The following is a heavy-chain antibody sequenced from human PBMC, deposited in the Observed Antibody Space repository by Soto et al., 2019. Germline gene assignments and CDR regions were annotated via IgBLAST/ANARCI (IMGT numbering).Heavy chain of an antibody. CDR2: IHNSGST. V-gene: IGHV4-31*03. Sequence: QVQLLESGPGLVKPSQTLSLTCLVSGASVSGDGSYCSWIRQHPGKGLEFIGYIHNSGSTYSNPSLENRVAMSIDTSKNQFSLRLSSVTAADSAVYFCARDLGSEQWFFDNWGQGILVTVSS. CDR3: ARDLGSEQWFFDN. CDR1: GASVSGDGSY. J-gene: IGHJ4*02. D-gene: IGHD6-19*01.